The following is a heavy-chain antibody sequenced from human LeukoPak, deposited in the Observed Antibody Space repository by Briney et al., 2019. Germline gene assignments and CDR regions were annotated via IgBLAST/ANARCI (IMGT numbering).Heavy chain of an antibody. CDR2: ISYDGSNK. J-gene: IGHJ4*02. CDR1: GFSFSSYA. D-gene: IGHD6-13*01. Sequence: GGSLRLSCAASGFSFSSYAMHWVRQAPGKGLEWVAVISYDGSNKYYADSVKGRFTISRDNSKNTLYLQMNSLRAEDTAVYYCARDHGIAAAGALYFDYWGQGTLVTVSS. CDR3: ARDHGIAAAGALYFDY. V-gene: IGHV3-30*04.